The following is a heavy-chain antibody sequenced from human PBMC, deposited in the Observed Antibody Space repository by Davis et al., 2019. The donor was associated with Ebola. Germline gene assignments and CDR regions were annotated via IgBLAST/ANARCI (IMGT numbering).Heavy chain of an antibody. CDR2: IYSGGNT. D-gene: IGHD6-6*01. CDR1: GFSVSSNY. CDR3: ARDLAARPLDYYGMDV. Sequence: GGSLRLSCAASGFSVSSNYMSWVRQAPGKGLEWVSVIYSGGNTYYADSVKGRFTISRDNSKNTLYLQMNSLRAEDTAVYYCARDLAARPLDYYGMDVWGKGTTVTVSS. J-gene: IGHJ6*04. V-gene: IGHV3-53*01.